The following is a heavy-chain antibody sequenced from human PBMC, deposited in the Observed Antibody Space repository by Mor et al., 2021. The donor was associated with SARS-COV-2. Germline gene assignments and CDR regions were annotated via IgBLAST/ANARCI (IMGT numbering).Heavy chain of an antibody. J-gene: IGHJ5*02. D-gene: IGHD3-22*01. CDR3: ARVKDSSGYGHETFRRWFDP. V-gene: IGHV4-31*02. Sequence: NPSLKSRVTISVDTSKNQFSLKLSSVTAADTAVYYCARVKDSSGYGHETFRRWFDPWGQGTLVTVSS.